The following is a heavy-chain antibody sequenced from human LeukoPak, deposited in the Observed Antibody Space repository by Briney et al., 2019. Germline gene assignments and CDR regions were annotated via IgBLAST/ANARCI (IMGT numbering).Heavy chain of an antibody. CDR2: INPNSGGT. CDR1: GYTFTGYY. Sequence: GASVKVSCKASGYTFTGYYMHWVRQAPGQGLEWMGWINPNSGGTNYAQKFQGRVTMTRDTSISTAYMELSRLRSVDTAVYYCARDSDIVVVPAAIRSWFDPWGQGTLVTVSS. V-gene: IGHV1-2*02. CDR3: ARDSDIVVVPAAIRSWFDP. J-gene: IGHJ5*02. D-gene: IGHD2-2*01.